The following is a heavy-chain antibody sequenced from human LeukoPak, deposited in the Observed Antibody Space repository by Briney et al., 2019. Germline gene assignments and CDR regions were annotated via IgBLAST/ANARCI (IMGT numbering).Heavy chain of an antibody. CDR1: GFTFSSYG. CDR3: AKGLPSSYYDFWSGYGPRDNYYMDV. J-gene: IGHJ6*03. V-gene: IGHV3-23*01. D-gene: IGHD3-3*01. CDR2: ISGSGGST. Sequence: GGSLRLSCAASGFTFSSYGMSWVRQAPGKGLEWVSAISGSGGSTYYADSVKGRFTISRDNSKDTLYLQMNSLRAEDTAVYYCAKGLPSSYYDFWSGYGPRDNYYMDVWGKGTTVTVSS.